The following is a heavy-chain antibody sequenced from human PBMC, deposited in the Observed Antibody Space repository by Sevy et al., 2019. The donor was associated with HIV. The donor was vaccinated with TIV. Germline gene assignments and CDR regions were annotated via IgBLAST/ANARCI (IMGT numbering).Heavy chain of an antibody. CDR2: VSDSGVRT. J-gene: IGHJ5*02. D-gene: IGHD1-1*01. Sequence: GGSLRLSCAASGFTFDSYSMTWVRLPPGKGLEWVSLVSDSGVRTHYADSVKGRFTISRDNSKSMVFLQMNSLRAEDTAVYYCARKLVYGHFDTRGQGTLVTVSS. CDR1: GFTFDSYS. CDR3: ARKLVYGHFDT. V-gene: IGHV3-23*01.